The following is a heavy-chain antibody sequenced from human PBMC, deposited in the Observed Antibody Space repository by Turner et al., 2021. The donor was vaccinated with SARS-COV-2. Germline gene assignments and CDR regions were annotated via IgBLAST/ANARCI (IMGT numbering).Heavy chain of an antibody. CDR1: VGSISSGGYY. V-gene: IGHV4-31*03. CDR3: ARTTLVPAALEYWFDP. CDR2: IHYSGST. D-gene: IGHD2-2*01. Sequence: QVQLQESGPGLVKPSQTLSLTCTVPVGSISSGGYYWSWIRQHPGKALEWIGYIHYSGSTYYNPSLKSRVTISVDTSKNQFSLKLSSVTAADTAVYYCARTTLVPAALEYWFDPWGQGTLVTVSS. J-gene: IGHJ5*02.